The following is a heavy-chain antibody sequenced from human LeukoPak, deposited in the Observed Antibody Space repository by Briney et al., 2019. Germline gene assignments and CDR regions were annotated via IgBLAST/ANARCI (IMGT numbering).Heavy chain of an antibody. J-gene: IGHJ3*02. Sequence: ASVKVSCKASGYTFTGYYMHWARQAPGQGLEWMGWINPNSGGTNYAQKFQGRVTMTRDTSINTAYMELRSLRTDDTAVYYCARYDDRSELAFDMWGQGTMVTVSS. D-gene: IGHD3-22*01. V-gene: IGHV1-2*02. CDR1: GYTFTGYY. CDR3: ARYDDRSELAFDM. CDR2: INPNSGGT.